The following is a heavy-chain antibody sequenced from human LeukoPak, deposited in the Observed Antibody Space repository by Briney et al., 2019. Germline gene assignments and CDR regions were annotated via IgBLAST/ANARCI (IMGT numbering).Heavy chain of an antibody. J-gene: IGHJ4*02. V-gene: IGHV3-11*01. Sequence: GGSLRLSCAASAFTFRDYYMSWIRQAPGKGLEWVSYISSSGTTIYYADSVKGRFTISRDNAKNTLYLQMNSLRAEDTAVYYCAKDRSPYGSSSDNFDYWGQGTLVTVSS. D-gene: IGHD6-6*01. CDR3: AKDRSPYGSSSDNFDY. CDR2: ISSSGTTI. CDR1: AFTFRDYY.